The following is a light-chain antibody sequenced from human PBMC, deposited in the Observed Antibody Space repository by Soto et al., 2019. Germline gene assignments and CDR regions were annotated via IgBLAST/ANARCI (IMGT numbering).Light chain of an antibody. CDR3: QKYRTSPRT. CDR1: QSVSTTY. J-gene: IGKJ1*01. Sequence: EIVLTQSPGTLSLSPGERATLSCRASQSVSTTYLAWYQQKPGQAPRLLIYGASSRPTGIPDRFSGSGSGTDFTLTISRLEPEDFAVYYCQKYRTSPRTFGQGTKVEIK. V-gene: IGKV3-20*01. CDR2: GAS.